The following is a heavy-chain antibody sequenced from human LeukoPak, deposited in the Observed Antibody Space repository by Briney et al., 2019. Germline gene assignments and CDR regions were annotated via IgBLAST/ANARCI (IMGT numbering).Heavy chain of an antibody. CDR1: GFTFSSYG. D-gene: IGHD3-10*01. J-gene: IGHJ6*02. Sequence: SGGSLRLSCAASGFTFSSYGMHWVRQAPGKGLEWVAVISYDGSNKYYADSVKGRFTISRDNSKNTLYLQMNSLRAEDTAVYYCAKGGTCYYGSGSYLSYMDVWGQGTTVTVSS. CDR2: ISYDGSNK. V-gene: IGHV3-30*18. CDR3: AKGGTCYYGSGSYLSYMDV.